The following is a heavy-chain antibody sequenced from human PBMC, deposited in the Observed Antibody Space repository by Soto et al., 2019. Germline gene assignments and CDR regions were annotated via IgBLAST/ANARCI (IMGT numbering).Heavy chain of an antibody. D-gene: IGHD3-3*01. CDR2: ISSTGGST. V-gene: IGHV3-23*01. CDR3: AKLGDIRGYDFWSGYYDPIKDYYMDV. CDR1: GFTFITYA. Sequence: TGGSLRLSCGASGFTFITYAMTWVRQAPGKGLEWVSSISSTGGSTYYADSVKGRFTISRDNSKNTLYLQMNSLRAEDTAVYYCAKLGDIRGYDFWSGYYDPIKDYYMDVWGKGTTVTVSS. J-gene: IGHJ6*03.